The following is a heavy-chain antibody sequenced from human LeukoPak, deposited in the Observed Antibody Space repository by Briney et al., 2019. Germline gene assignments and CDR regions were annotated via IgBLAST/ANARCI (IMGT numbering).Heavy chain of an antibody. CDR1: GFTFSSYA. CDR3: AKGIAAAGTPYTDY. V-gene: IGHV3-23*01. Sequence: GGSLRLSCAASGFTFSSYAMSWVSQAPGKGLEWVSAISGSGGSTYYADSVKGRFTISRDNSKNTLYLQMNSLRAEDTAVYYCAKGIAAAGTPYTDYWGQGTLVTVSS. D-gene: IGHD6-13*01. J-gene: IGHJ4*02. CDR2: ISGSGGST.